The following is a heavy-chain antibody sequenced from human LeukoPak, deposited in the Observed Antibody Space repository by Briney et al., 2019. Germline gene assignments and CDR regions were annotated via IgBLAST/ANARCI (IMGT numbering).Heavy chain of an antibody. CDR1: KFTFSTFA. CDR3: AKDHFLPVVARYAEYFQY. CDR2: ISGSGRST. Sequence: GGSLRLSCAASKFTFSTFAMSWVRQAPGKGLEWVSGISGSGRSTYYADSVKGRFTISRDNFKNTLYLQMNSLRAEDTAVYYCAKDHFLPVVARYAEYFQYWGQGTLVTVSS. V-gene: IGHV3-23*01. D-gene: IGHD3-22*01. J-gene: IGHJ1*01.